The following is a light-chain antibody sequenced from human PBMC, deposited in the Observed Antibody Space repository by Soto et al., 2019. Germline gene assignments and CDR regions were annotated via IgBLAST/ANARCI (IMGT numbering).Light chain of an antibody. CDR1: SSDVGAYNY. V-gene: IGLV2-14*01. J-gene: IGLJ3*02. CDR2: EVN. CDR3: SSYTSSSTWV. Sequence: QSALTQPASVSGSPGQPITISCTGTSSDVGAYNYVSWYQLHPGKAPKLMIYEVNNRPSGVSHRFSGSKSGNTASLTFSGLQPEDEADYYCSSYTSSSTWVFGGGTQLTVL.